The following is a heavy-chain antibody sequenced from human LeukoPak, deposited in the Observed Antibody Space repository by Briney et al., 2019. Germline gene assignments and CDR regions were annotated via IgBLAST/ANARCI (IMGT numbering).Heavy chain of an antibody. CDR2: IYNSGST. CDR3: ARDWGDLVLSRWYFDL. D-gene: IGHD3-9*01. J-gene: IGHJ2*01. CDR1: GGSISSYY. V-gene: IGHV4-4*07. Sequence: SETLSLTCTVSGGSISSYYWSWIRQPPGKGLEWIGRIYNSGSTNYNPSLKSRVTMSVDTSKNQFSLKLSSVTAADTAVYYCARDWGDLVLSRWYFDLWGRGTLVTGSS.